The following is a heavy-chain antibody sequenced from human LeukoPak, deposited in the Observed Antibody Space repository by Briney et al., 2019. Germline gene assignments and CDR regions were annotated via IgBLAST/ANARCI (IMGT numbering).Heavy chain of an antibody. V-gene: IGHV1-2*02. D-gene: IGHD5-18*01. CDR2: INPNSGGT. Sequence: ASAKVSCKASGYTFASYYMHWVRQAPGQGLEWMGWINPNSGGTNYAQKFQGRVTMTRDTSISTAYMELSRLRSDDTAVYYCARVRIQLWLRSAFDIWGQGTMVTVSS. CDR1: GYTFASYY. J-gene: IGHJ3*02. CDR3: ARVRIQLWLRSAFDI.